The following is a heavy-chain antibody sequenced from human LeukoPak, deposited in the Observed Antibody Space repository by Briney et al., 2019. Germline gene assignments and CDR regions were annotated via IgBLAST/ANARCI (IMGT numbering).Heavy chain of an antibody. Sequence: GGSLRLSCAASGFTFSSYSMNWVRQAPGKGLEWVSSISSSSSYIYYADSVKVRFTISRDNAKNSLYLQMNSLRAEDTAVYYCARYYGSGSYCTDYWGQGTLVTVSS. CDR2: ISSSSSYI. CDR1: GFTFSSYS. V-gene: IGHV3-21*01. J-gene: IGHJ4*02. CDR3: ARYYGSGSYCTDY. D-gene: IGHD3-10*01.